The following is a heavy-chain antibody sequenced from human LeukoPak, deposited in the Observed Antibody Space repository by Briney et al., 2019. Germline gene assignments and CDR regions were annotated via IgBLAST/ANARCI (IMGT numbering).Heavy chain of an antibody. J-gene: IGHJ4*02. CDR1: GFTFSSYG. V-gene: IGHV3-30*18. D-gene: IGHD5-18*01. CDR3: AKDNKRYSYDY. CDR2: ISDDGTNK. Sequence: GGSLRLSCAASGFTFSSYGMHWVRQAPGKGLEWVAVISDDGTNKYYTDSVKGRFTISRDSSKNTLFLQMNSLRVEDTAVYYCAKDNKRYSYDYWGQGTLVTVSS.